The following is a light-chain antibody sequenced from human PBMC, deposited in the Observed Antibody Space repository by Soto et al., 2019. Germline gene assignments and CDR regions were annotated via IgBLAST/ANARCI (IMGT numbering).Light chain of an antibody. CDR2: GAS. CDR3: QQYGSSSWT. J-gene: IGKJ1*01. V-gene: IGKV3-20*01. CDR1: QSVSSSY. Sequence: EIVLTQSPGTLSLYPGERATLSCRASQSVSSSYLAWYQQKPGQAPRLLIYGASSRATGIPDRFSGSGSGTDFTLTISRLEPEDFAVYYCQQYGSSSWTFGQGTKVDIK.